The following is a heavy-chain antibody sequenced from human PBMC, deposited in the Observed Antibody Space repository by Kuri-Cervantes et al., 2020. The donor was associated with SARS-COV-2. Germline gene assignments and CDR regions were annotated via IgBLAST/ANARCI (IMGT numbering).Heavy chain of an antibody. J-gene: IGHJ1*01. CDR3: AKDFGTYYDSSGYLKY. D-gene: IGHD3-22*01. Sequence: GESLKISCAASGFAFSSYWMSWVRQAPGKGLEWVANIKQDGSEKYYMDSVKGRFTISRDNAKNSLYLQMNSLRAEDTAVYYCAKDFGTYYDSSGYLKYWGQGTLVTVSS. V-gene: IGHV3-7*03. CDR2: IKQDGSEK. CDR1: GFAFSSYW.